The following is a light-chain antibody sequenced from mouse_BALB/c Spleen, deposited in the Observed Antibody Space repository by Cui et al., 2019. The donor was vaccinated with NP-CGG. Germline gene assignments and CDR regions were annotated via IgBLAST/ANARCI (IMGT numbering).Light chain of an antibody. CDR3: ALWYSNHWV. J-gene: IGLJ1*01. V-gene: IGLV1*01. CDR1: TGAVTTSNY. Sequence: AVVTHDSALTTSPGETVTLTCRSSTGAVTTSNYANWVQEEPDHLFTGLIGGTNNRAPGVPARFSGSLIGDKAALTITGAQTEDEAIYFCALWYSNHWVFGGGTKLTVL. CDR2: GTN.